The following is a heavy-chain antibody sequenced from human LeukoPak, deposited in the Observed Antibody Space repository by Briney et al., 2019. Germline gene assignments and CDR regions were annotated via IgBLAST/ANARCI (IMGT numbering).Heavy chain of an antibody. D-gene: IGHD1-14*01. CDR2: ISWNSGSI. V-gene: IGHV3-9*01. CDR3: ATETNGRHYDY. CDR1: GFTFDDYA. J-gene: IGHJ4*02. Sequence: GRSLRLSCAASGFTFDDYAMHWVRQAPGKGLEWVSGISWNSGSIGYADSVKGRFTISRDNAKNSLYLQMNSLRAEDTAVYYCATETNGRHYDYWGQGTLLTVSS.